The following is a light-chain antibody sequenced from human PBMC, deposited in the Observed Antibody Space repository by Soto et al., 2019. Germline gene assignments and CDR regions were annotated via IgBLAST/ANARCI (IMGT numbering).Light chain of an antibody. CDR1: QDISNY. Sequence: DIQMTQSPSSLSASVGDRVTITCKASQDISNYLKWYQQKPGKAPKLLIYDASNLETGVPSRFSGSGSGTDFTFTISSLQPEDIATYYCQQYDNLPKTFGPGTKVDIK. CDR3: QQYDNLPKT. J-gene: IGKJ3*01. V-gene: IGKV1-33*01. CDR2: DAS.